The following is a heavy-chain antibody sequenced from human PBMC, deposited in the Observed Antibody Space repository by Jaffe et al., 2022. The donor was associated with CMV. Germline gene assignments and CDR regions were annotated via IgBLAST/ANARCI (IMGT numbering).Heavy chain of an antibody. CDR3: AKVAGYSYGLSYCGGDCYSTGDY. V-gene: IGHV3-30*18. CDR1: GFTFSSYG. J-gene: IGHJ4*02. Sequence: QVQLVESGGGVVQPGRSLRLSCAASGFTFSSYGMHWVRQAPGKGLEWVAVISYDGSNKYYADSVKGRFTISRDNSKNTLYLQMNSLRAEDTAVYYCAKVAGYSYGLSYCGGDCYSTGDYWGQGTLVTVSS. CDR2: ISYDGSNK. D-gene: IGHD2-21*02.